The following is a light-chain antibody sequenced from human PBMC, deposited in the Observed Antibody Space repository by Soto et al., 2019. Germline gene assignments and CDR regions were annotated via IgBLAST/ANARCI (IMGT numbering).Light chain of an antibody. CDR1: QGIGIY. V-gene: IGKV3-11*01. CDR3: QQRSTWPLT. Sequence: EIVLTQSPATLSLSPGARATLSCRGSQGIGIYLAWYQQTPGQSPRLLIYEASNRATVVPSKFSGTGSGSDFTLAISSLESDDFGMYYCQQRSTWPLTFGGWTRVES. J-gene: IGKJ4*01. CDR2: EAS.